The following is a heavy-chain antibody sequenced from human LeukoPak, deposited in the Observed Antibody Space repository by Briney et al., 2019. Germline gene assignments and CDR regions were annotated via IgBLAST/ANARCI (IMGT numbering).Heavy chain of an antibody. D-gene: IGHD1-1*01. CDR2: VYPYSGNT. V-gene: IGHV1-8*01. CDR3: ARGYSPTLRTTGNDY. CDR1: GYTFNSHD. Sequence: ASVKVSCKASGYTFNSHDINWVRQGPGQGLEWMGWVYPYSGNTGYAQKFQGRVTMTRDTSINTAYLEFYSLRSEDTAVYYCARGYSPTLRTTGNDYWGQGTLVTVSS. J-gene: IGHJ4*02.